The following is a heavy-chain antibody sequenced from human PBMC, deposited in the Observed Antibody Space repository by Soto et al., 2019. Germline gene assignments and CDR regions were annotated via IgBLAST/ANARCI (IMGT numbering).Heavy chain of an antibody. CDR1: GFTFSSYA. CDR2: ISGSGGST. CDR3: AKTTPDIVVVPAAIQVSRIYYYYYGMDV. D-gene: IGHD2-2*01. Sequence: GGSLRLSCAASGFTFSSYAMSWVRQAPGKGLEWVSAISGSGGSTYYADSVKGRFTISRDNSKNTLYLQMNSLRAEDTAVYYCAKTTPDIVVVPAAIQVSRIYYYYYGMDVWGQGATVSV. J-gene: IGHJ6*02. V-gene: IGHV3-23*01.